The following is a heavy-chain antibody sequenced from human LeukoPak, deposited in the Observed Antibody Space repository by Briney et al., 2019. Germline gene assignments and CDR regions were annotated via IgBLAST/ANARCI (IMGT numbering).Heavy chain of an antibody. Sequence: SETLSLTCTVSGYSISSGYYWGWIRQPPGKGLEWIGSIYHSGSTYYNPSLKSRVTISVDTSKNQSSLKLSSVTAADTAVYYCARDREYSSSLVAFDIWGQGTMVTVSS. CDR1: GYSISSGYY. V-gene: IGHV4-38-2*02. J-gene: IGHJ3*02. CDR2: IYHSGST. D-gene: IGHD6-6*01. CDR3: ARDREYSSSLVAFDI.